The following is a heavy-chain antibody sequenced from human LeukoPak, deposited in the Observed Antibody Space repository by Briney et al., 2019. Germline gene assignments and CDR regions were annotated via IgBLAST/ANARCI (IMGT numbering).Heavy chain of an antibody. CDR1: GGSFSGYY. V-gene: IGHV4-34*01. D-gene: IGHD2-21*02. Sequence: SETLSLTCAVYGGSFSGYYWSWIRHPPGKGLEWIGEINHSGSTNYNPSLKSRVTISVDTSKNQFSLKLSSVTAADTAVYYCARGLSRHIVVVTASAQRTTRNWFDPWGQGTLVTVSS. J-gene: IGHJ5*02. CDR3: ARGLSRHIVVVTASAQRTTRNWFDP. CDR2: INHSGST.